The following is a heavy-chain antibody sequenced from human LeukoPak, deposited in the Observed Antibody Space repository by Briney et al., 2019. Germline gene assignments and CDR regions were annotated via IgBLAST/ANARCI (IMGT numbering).Heavy chain of an antibody. D-gene: IGHD3-10*01. J-gene: IGHJ4*02. CDR1: GFTFSTYA. CDR3: AKALRVSVGRGLEY. CDR2: LGVSGDT. V-gene: IGHV3-23*01. Sequence: GGSLRLSCSASGFTFSTYAMSWVRQAPEKGLEWVSTLGVSGDTYYADSVKGRFTISRDNSKNTLYLQMNSLTAEDTAIYYCAKALRVSVGRGLEYWGQGTLLTVSS.